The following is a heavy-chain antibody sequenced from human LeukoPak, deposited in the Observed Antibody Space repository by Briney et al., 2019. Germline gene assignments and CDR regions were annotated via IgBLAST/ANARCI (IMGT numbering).Heavy chain of an antibody. CDR2: IRNKANSYTT. V-gene: IGHV3-72*01. Sequence: PGGSPRLSCAASGFTFSDHYMDWVRQAPGKGLEWVGRIRNKANSYTTEYAASVKGRFSISRDDSKYSLYLQMNSLKIEDTALYYCASASGSQNYWGQGTLVTVSS. J-gene: IGHJ4*02. CDR1: GFTFSDHY. D-gene: IGHD2-15*01. CDR3: ASASGSQNY.